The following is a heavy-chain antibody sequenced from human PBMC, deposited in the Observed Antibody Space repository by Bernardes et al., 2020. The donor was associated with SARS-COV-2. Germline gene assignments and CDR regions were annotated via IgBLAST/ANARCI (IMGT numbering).Heavy chain of an antibody. CDR1: GFTLTPYT. CDR3: ARFLAGSGGYGALDL. V-gene: IGHV3-48*02. J-gene: IGHJ5*02. Sequence: GGSLRLSCAASGFTLTPYTMNWVRQAPGKGLEWLSSVTDVITYYSDSVKGRFTISRDTGNNSLYLQMNGLRDDDTAVYYCARFLAGSGGYGALDLWGQGTLVTVSS. CDR2: VTDVIT. D-gene: IGHD3-10*01.